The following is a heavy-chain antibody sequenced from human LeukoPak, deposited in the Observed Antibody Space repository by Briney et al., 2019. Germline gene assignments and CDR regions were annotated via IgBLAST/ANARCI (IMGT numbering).Heavy chain of an antibody. J-gene: IGHJ4*02. V-gene: IGHV4-4*07. Sequence: SETLSLTRTVPGGSLSSYYRSWIRQPAGKGLEWIGRIYTSGSTNYKPYLKSRVTISVNKSKNQFSLKLSSVTAADTAVYYCAREPGDDYGDYVDYWGQGTLVTVSS. CDR2: IYTSGST. CDR3: AREPGDDYGDYVDY. D-gene: IGHD4-17*01. CDR1: GGSLSSYY.